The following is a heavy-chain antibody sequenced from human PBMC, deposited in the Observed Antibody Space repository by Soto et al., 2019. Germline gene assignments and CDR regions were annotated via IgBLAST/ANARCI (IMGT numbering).Heavy chain of an antibody. CDR1: GGAIFSSSYY. J-gene: IGHJ5*02. Sequence: SETLSLTCIVSGGAIFSSSYYFFCIRQPPGKGLELIGSIYYSGSTYYNPSLKSRVTISVDTSKNQFSLKLSSVTAADTAVFYCARHRARNWFDPWGQGTLVTVSS. CDR3: ARHRARNWFDP. V-gene: IGHV4-39*01. CDR2: IYYSGST. D-gene: IGHD6-6*01.